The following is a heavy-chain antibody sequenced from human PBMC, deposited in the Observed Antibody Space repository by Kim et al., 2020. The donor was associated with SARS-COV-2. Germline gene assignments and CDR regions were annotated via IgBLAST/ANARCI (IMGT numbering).Heavy chain of an antibody. CDR2: MYYTGDA. CDR3: ARERGSRGFTRIDY. J-gene: IGHJ4*02. CDR1: GDSISSYY. V-gene: IGHV4-59*01. Sequence: SETLSLTCTVSGDSISSYYWSWIRQPPGEGLEWIGFMYYTGDANYNASLKSRVTISVDTSKNQFSLKLSSVTAADTAVYYCARERGSRGFTRIDYWGQGTLVTVSS. D-gene: IGHD3-10*01.